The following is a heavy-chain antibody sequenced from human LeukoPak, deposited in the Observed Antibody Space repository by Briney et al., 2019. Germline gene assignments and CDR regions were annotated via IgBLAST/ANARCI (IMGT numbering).Heavy chain of an antibody. V-gene: IGHV1-18*01. CDR3: ARHVAVAGIKEPMDY. J-gene: IGHJ4*02. CDR2: ISAYNGNT. Sequence: GASVKVSCKASGYTFTSYGISWVRQAPGQGLEWMGWISAYNGNTNYAQKLQGRVTMTTDTSTSTAYMELRSLRSDDTAVYYCARHVAVAGIKEPMDYWGQGTLGTVSS. D-gene: IGHD6-19*01. CDR1: GYTFTSYG.